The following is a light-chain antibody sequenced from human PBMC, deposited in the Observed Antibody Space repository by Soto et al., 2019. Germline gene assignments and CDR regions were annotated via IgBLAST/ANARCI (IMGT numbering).Light chain of an antibody. J-gene: IGKJ3*01. CDR2: TAS. V-gene: IGKV1-12*01. Sequence: DIQMTQSPSSVSASVGDRVTITCRASQGINSWLAWYQQKPGKAPNLLIYTASTLQSGVPSRFSGSGSGTDFTLPISSLQPEDSATYYCQQADSFPFTFGPGTTVII. CDR3: QQADSFPFT. CDR1: QGINSW.